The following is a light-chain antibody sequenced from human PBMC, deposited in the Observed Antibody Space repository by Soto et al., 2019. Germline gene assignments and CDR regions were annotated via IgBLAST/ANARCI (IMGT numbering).Light chain of an antibody. CDR1: SSDVGAYNY. V-gene: IGLV2-14*01. Sequence: QSALTQPASGSGSPGRSSTISCTGTSSDVGAYNYVSWYQQYPGKAPKLMIYDVSNRPSGVSNRFSGSQSGNTASLTISGLQAEDEADYYCSSYTSSSTPLFGGGTKLTVL. CDR3: SSYTSSSTPL. J-gene: IGLJ3*02. CDR2: DVS.